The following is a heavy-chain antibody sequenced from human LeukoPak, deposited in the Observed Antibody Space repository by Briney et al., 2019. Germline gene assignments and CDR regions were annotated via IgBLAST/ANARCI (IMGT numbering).Heavy chain of an antibody. J-gene: IGHJ4*02. V-gene: IGHV4-59*12. CDR3: ARAGLAAAGTRPLDY. CDR1: GGSISSYY. Sequence: PSETLSLTCTVSGGSISSYYWSWIRQPPGKGLEWIGYIYYSGSTNYNPSLKSRVTISVDTSKNQFSLKLSSVTAADTAVYYCARAGLAAAGTRPLDYWGQGTLVTVSS. CDR2: IYYSGST. D-gene: IGHD6-13*01.